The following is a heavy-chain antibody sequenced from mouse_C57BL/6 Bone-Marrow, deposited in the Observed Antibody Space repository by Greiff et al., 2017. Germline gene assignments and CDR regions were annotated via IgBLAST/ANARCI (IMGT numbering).Heavy chain of an antibody. CDR1: GYSFTDYN. CDR3: ASGTTVVARYAMDY. D-gene: IGHD1-1*01. Sequence: EVQLQQSGPELVKPGASVKISCKASGYSFTDYNMNWVKQSNGKSLEWIGVINPNYGTTSYNQKFKGKATLTVDQSSSTAYMQLNSLTSEDSAVYYCASGTTVVARYAMDYWGQGTSVTVYS. CDR2: INPNYGTT. J-gene: IGHJ4*01. V-gene: IGHV1-39*01.